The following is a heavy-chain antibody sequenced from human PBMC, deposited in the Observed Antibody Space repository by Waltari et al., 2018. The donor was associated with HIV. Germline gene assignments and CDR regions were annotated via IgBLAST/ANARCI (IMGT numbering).Heavy chain of an antibody. CDR2: INHSGST. D-gene: IGHD3-22*01. CDR3: ARDGRRDPRRHYYDSSGLAYFDY. CDR1: GGSFSGYY. J-gene: IGHJ4*02. V-gene: IGHV4-34*01. Sequence: QVQLQQWGAGLLKPSETLSLTCAVYGGSFSGYYWSWIRQPPGKGLEWIGEINHSGSTNYTPSHKSRVTISVDTSKNQFSLKLSSVTAAGTAVYYCARDGRRDPRRHYYDSSGLAYFDYWGQGTLVTVSS.